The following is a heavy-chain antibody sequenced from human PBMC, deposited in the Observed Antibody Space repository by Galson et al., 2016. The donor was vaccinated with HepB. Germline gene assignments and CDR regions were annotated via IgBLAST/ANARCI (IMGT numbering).Heavy chain of an antibody. Sequence: QSGAEVKKPGASVKVSCKASGYTFTTYGVSWVRQAPGQGLEWMGWISAYNGHTNYAQELQGRVTMTTDTSTSTAYMELRSLKSDDTAVYYCARDRFSILTSGDLDIWGQGTMVTVSS. CDR1: GYTFTTYG. V-gene: IGHV1-18*01. J-gene: IGHJ3*02. D-gene: IGHD3-9*01. CDR3: ARDRFSILTSGDLDI. CDR2: ISAYNGHT.